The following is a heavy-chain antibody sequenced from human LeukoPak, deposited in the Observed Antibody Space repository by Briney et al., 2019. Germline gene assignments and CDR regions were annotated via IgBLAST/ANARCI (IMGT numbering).Heavy chain of an antibody. CDR2: INSDGTST. V-gene: IGHV3-74*01. D-gene: IGHD5-18*01. Sequence: GGSLRLSCAASGFTFSSYWMHWVRHAPGKGLGWXXXINSDGTSTVYADSVKGRFTISRDNAKNTLYLQMNSLRAEDTAVYYCASGLAYNYAYTMGYWGQGTLVTVSS. CDR3: ASGLAYNYAYTMGY. CDR1: GFTFSSYW. J-gene: IGHJ4*02.